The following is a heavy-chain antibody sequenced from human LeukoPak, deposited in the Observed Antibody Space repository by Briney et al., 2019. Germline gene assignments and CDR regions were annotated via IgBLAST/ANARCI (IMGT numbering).Heavy chain of an antibody. V-gene: IGHV4-61*02. CDR2: IYTSGST. Sequence: PSQTLSLTCSVSGGSISSGSYYWSWIRQPAGKGLEWIGRIYTSGSTNYNPSLKSRVTISVDTSKNQFSLKLSSVTAADTAVYYCARVRGYGEALFDYWGQGTLVTVSS. D-gene: IGHD4/OR15-4a*01. CDR3: ARVRGYGEALFDY. J-gene: IGHJ4*02. CDR1: GGSISSGSYY.